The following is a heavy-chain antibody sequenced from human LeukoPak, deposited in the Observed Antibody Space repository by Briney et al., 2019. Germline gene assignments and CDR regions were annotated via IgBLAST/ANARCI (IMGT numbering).Heavy chain of an antibody. CDR3: ASTMIVVTSRAFDI. CDR1: GGSISSGGYY. Sequence: SQTLSLTCTVSGGSISSGGYYWSWIRQPPGKGLEWIGYIYHSGSTYYNPSLKSRVTISVDRSKNQFSLKLSSVTAADTAVYYCASTMIVVTSRAFDIWGQGTMVTVSS. D-gene: IGHD3-22*01. CDR2: IYHSGST. V-gene: IGHV4-30-2*01. J-gene: IGHJ3*02.